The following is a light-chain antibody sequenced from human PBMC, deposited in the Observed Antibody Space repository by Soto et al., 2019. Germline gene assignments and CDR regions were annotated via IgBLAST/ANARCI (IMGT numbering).Light chain of an antibody. CDR2: AAS. Sequence: DIQMTQSPSSLSASVGDRVTITCRASQAIYNYLAWYQQKPGKVPTLLISAASTLQSGVPSRFSGRGSGTDFHLNISRLEPEDGATYYCQKFSGVPNFGGGTKVEI. CDR1: QAIYNY. CDR3: QKFSGVPN. V-gene: IGKV1-27*01. J-gene: IGKJ4*01.